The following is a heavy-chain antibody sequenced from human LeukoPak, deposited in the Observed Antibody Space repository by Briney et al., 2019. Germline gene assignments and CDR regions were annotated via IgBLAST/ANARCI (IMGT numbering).Heavy chain of an antibody. CDR3: AGSVSLLFGESFKPFDP. CDR1: GGSMSNYY. D-gene: IGHD3-10*01. Sequence: SETLSLTCTVSGGSMSNYYWSWIRQPPGKGLEWIGYVYYRGSTRYNPSLERRVTISIDTSKNRFSLKMTSVTAADPAVYYCAGSVSLLFGESFKPFDPSGQGAPVTLSS. V-gene: IGHV4-59*03. J-gene: IGHJ5*02. CDR2: VYYRGST.